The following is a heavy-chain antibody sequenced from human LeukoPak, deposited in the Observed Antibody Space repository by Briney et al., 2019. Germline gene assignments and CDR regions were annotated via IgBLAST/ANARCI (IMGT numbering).Heavy chain of an antibody. D-gene: IGHD6-13*01. V-gene: IGHV3-33*01. J-gene: IGHJ6*02. CDR2: IWFDGSDK. CDR1: GFAFSNYG. Sequence: PGGSLRLSCAASGFAFSNYGMHWVRQAPGKGLEWVAVIWFDGSDKYHVDSVKGRFTISRDNSKNTLSLQMNSLKTEDTAVYYCTTGSQGQQLVPYYYGMDVWGQGTTVTVSS. CDR3: TTGSQGQQLVPYYYGMDV.